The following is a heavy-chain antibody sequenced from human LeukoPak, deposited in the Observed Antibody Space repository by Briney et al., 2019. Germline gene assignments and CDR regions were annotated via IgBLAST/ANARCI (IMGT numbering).Heavy chain of an antibody. CDR3: ARGKVYTYNWFDP. D-gene: IGHD2-8*01. CDR1: GYTFTGSY. Sequence: GASVKVSCKASGYTFTGSYMHWVRQAPGQGLEWMGWISPNSGGTNYAQKFQGRVTMTRDTSISAAYMELSRLRSDDTAVYYCARGKVYTYNWFDPWGQGALVTVSS. V-gene: IGHV1-2*02. J-gene: IGHJ5*02. CDR2: ISPNSGGT.